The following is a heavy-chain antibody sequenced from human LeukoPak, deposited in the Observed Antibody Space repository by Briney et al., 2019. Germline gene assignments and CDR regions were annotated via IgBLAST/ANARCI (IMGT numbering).Heavy chain of an antibody. V-gene: IGHV3-23*01. Sequence: PGGSLRLSCTASGLIFSNFAMTWVRQAPGKGLEWVSAITRGFSPFYADSVKGRFTISRDNSQNTFHLQMNSLRAEYTAVYYCAKDYSDLRVADVFFEYWGQGTQVTVSS. D-gene: IGHD2-15*01. CDR2: ITRGFSP. CDR1: GLIFSNFA. J-gene: IGHJ4*02. CDR3: AKDYSDLRVADVFFEY.